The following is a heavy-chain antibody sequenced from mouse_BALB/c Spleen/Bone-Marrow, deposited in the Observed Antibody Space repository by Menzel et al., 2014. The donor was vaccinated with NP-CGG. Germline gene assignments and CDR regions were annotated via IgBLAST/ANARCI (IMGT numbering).Heavy chain of an antibody. V-gene: IGHV14-3*02. Sequence: VQLQQSGADLVKPEASVKLSCTASSFNIKDTYIHWVKQRPEQGLEWIGRVDPANGNTKYAPKFQGKATITADTSSNTAYLRLSSLTSEDTAVYYCARRFGNSPRDSAMVNWGRGTSVTVSS. CDR2: VDPANGNT. CDR3: ARRFGNSPRDSAMVN. J-gene: IGHJ4*01. D-gene: IGHD2-1*01. CDR1: SFNIKDTY.